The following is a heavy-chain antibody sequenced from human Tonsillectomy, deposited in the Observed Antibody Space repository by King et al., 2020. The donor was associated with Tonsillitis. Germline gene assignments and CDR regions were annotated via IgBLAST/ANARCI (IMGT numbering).Heavy chain of an antibody. CDR2: IIPISGTA. V-gene: IGHV1-69*01. CDR3: ARGVAAYYYYYGMDV. CDR1: GGTFSSDA. J-gene: IGHJ6*02. Sequence: QLVQSGAELKKPGSSVKVSCKASGGTFSSDAFNWVRQTPGQGLEWMGRIIPISGTANYAQNFQGRVTMTADESTSTAYMELSSLRPEDTAVYYCARGVAAYYYYYGMDVWGQGTTVTVSS.